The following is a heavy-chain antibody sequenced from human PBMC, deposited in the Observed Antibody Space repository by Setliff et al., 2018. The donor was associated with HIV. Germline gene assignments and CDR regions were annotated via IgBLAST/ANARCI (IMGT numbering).Heavy chain of an antibody. CDR3: ARVYCSGGSCFTFDY. D-gene: IGHD2-15*01. Sequence: ASVKVSCKASGYTFTSYGISWVRQAPGQGLEWMGWISVYNGNTNYAQKLQGRVTMTTDTSTSTVYMELRSLRSDDTAVYYCARVYCSGGSCFTFDYWGQGTLVTVSS. J-gene: IGHJ4*02. V-gene: IGHV1-18*01. CDR2: ISVYNGNT. CDR1: GYTFTSYG.